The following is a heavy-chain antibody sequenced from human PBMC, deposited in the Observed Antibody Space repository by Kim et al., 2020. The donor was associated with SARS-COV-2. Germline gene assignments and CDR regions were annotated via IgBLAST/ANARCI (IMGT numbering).Heavy chain of an antibody. J-gene: IGHJ5*02. CDR2: INHSGST. CDR1: GGSFSAYY. D-gene: IGHD2-15*01. CDR3: ARGPGYCSGGSCYGVWFDP. Sequence: SETLSLTCAVYGGSFSAYYWSWIHQPPGKGLEWIGEINHSGSTNYNPSLKSRVTISVDTSKNQFSLKLSSVTAADTAVYYCARGPGYCSGGSCYGVWFDPWGQGTLVTVSS. V-gene: IGHV4-34*01.